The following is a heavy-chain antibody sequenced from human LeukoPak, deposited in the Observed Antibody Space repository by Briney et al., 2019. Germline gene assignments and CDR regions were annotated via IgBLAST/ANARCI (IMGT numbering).Heavy chain of an antibody. CDR2: ISSSSSTI. CDR1: GFTFSSYS. V-gene: IGHV3-48*01. J-gene: IGHJ4*02. Sequence: GGSLRLSCVASGFTFSSYSMNWVRQAPGKGLEWVSYISSSSSTIYYADSVKGRFTISRDNAKNSLYLQMNSLRVEDTAVYYCARDQRSLLPLDWGQGTLVTVSS. CDR3: ARDQRSLLPLD.